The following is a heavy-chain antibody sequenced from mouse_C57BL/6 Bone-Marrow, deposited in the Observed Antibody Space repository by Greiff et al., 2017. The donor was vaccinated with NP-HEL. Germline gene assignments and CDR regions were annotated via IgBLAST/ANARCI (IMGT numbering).Heavy chain of an antibody. CDR2: IYPGDGDT. J-gene: IGHJ1*03. CDR3: ALSYYGSSLGGYFDV. Sequence: VQLQQSGAELVKPGASVKISCKASGYAFSSYWMNWVKQRPGKGLEWIGQIYPGDGDTNYNGKFKGKATLTADKSSSTAYMQLGSLTSEDSAVYFCALSYYGSSLGGYFDVWGKGTTVTVSS. V-gene: IGHV1-80*01. CDR1: GYAFSSYW. D-gene: IGHD1-1*01.